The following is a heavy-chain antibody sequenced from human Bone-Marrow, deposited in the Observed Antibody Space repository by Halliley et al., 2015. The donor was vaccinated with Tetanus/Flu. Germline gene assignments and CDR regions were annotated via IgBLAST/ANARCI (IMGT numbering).Heavy chain of an antibody. CDR1: GASVYYDY. Sequence: GLVKPSETLSLTCTVSGASVYYDYWSWVRQSPGRGLEWIGYFHYSGRTDYSPSLKSRVSISVDTSKNQFSLTLTSVTAADMAVYYCARGGDYFPYWGQGILVTVSS. D-gene: IGHD3-16*01. CDR3: ARGGDYFPY. J-gene: IGHJ4*02. V-gene: IGHV4-59*02. CDR2: FHYSGRT.